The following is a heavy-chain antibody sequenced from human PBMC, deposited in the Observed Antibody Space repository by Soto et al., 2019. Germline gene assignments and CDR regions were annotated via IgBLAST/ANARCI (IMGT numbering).Heavy chain of an antibody. CDR3: AIYQKPYYYYGMDV. J-gene: IGHJ6*02. CDR2: IIPIFGTA. Sequence: SVKVSCKAPGGTFSSYAISWVRQAPGQGLEWMGGIIPIFGTANYAQKFQGRVTITADESTSTAYMELSSLRSEDTAVYYCAIYQKPYYYYGMDVWGQGTTVTVSS. CDR1: GGTFSSYA. V-gene: IGHV1-69*13.